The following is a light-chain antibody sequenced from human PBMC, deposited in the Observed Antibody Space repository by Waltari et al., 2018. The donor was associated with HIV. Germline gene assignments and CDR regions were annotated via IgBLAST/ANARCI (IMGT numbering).Light chain of an antibody. J-gene: IGLJ2*01. CDR3: ATWDDSLSGVV. V-gene: IGLV1-47*01. CDR1: SSHIGNSY. Sequence: QSVLTQPPSASATPGQRVTISCSGSSSHIGNSYVYWYQQLPGATPKVLIFRNNRRPSGVPDRFSGSKSGTSASLAISGLRSEDEADYYCATWDDSLSGVVFGGGTKLTVL. CDR2: RNN.